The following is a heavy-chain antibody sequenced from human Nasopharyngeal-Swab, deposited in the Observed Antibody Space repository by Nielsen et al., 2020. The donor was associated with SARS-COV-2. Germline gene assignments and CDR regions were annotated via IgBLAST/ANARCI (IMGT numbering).Heavy chain of an antibody. J-gene: IGHJ6*02. V-gene: IGHV4-59*01. CDR3: ARDRAWDSSGWDYYYGMDV. CDR2: IYYSGST. Sequence: WIRQPPGKGLEWIGYIYYSGSTNYNPSPKSRVTISVDTSKNQFSLKLSSVTAADTAVYYCARDRAWDSSGWDYYYGMDVWGQGTTVTVSS. D-gene: IGHD6-19*01.